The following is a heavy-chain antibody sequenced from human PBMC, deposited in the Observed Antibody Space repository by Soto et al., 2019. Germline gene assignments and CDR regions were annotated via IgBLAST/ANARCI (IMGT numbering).Heavy chain of an antibody. V-gene: IGHV3-21*01. CDR1: GFTLSGYS. J-gene: IGHJ4*02. D-gene: IGHD1-1*01. CDR2: ISSSSSYI. Sequence: PGGSLRLSCAASGFTLSGYSMNWVRQAPGKGLEWVSSISSSSSYIYYADSVKGRFTISRDNAKNSLYLQMNSLRAEDTAVYYCARVYYNSGPLGYWGQGTLVTVSS. CDR3: ARVYYNSGPLGY.